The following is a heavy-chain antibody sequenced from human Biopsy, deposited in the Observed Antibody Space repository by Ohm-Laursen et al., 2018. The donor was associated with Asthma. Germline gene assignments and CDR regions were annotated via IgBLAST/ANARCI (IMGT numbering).Heavy chain of an antibody. J-gene: IGHJ4*02. CDR2: IYRNGDT. V-gene: IGHV4-30-2*06. D-gene: IGHD2-21*02. CDR3: ARGWNCGGDCYSLDY. CDR1: GDSIDSGDYS. Sequence: TLSLTWGVSGDSIDSGDYSWTWIRQSPGVGLEWIGYIYRNGDTYYNPTLKNRVTISIDRSKNQFSLRLRSVTAADTAVYYCARGWNCGGDCYSLDYWGQGMLVTVSS.